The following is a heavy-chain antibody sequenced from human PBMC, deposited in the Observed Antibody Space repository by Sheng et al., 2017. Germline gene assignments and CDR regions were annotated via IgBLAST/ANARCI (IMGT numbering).Heavy chain of an antibody. CDR3: ARDERDDYSNYVIDY. CDR1: GYTFTGYY. V-gene: IGHV1-2*02. D-gene: IGHD4-4*01. J-gene: IGHJ4*02. Sequence: QVQLVQSGAEVKKPGASVKVSCKASGYTFTGYYMHWVRQAPGQGLEWMGWINPNSGGTNYAQKFQGRVTMTRDTSISTAYMELSRLRSDDTAVYYCARDERDDYSNYVIDYWGQGTLVTVSS. CDR2: INPNSGGT.